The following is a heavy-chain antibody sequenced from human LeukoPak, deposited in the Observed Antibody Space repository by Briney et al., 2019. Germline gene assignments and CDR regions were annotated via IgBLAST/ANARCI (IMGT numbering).Heavy chain of an antibody. CDR3: ARAGLITIFGVVITDTIYNWFDP. CDR2: IYYSGST. V-gene: IGHV4-59*01. Sequence: PSETLSLTCTVSGGSISSYYWSWIRQPPGKGLEWIGYIYYSGSTNYNPSLKSRVTISVDTSKNQFSLKLSSVTAADTAVYYCARAGLITIFGVVITDTIYNWFDPWGQGTLVTVSS. D-gene: IGHD3-3*01. CDR1: GGSISSYY. J-gene: IGHJ5*02.